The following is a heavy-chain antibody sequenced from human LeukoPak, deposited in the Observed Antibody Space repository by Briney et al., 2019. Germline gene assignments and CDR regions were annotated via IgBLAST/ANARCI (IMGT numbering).Heavy chain of an antibody. V-gene: IGHV4-34*01. CDR2: INHSGST. D-gene: IGHD3-3*01. CDR3: ARVRITIFGVVRSMDV. Sequence: PSETLSLTCAVYGGSFSSYYWSWILQPPGKGLEWIGEINHSGSTNYNPSLKSRVTISVDTSKNQFSLKLSSVTAADTAVYYCARVRITIFGVVRSMDVWGQGTTVTVSS. CDR1: GGSFSSYY. J-gene: IGHJ6*02.